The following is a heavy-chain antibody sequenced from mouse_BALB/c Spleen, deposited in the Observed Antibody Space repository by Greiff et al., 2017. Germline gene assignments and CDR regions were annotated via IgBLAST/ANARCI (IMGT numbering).Heavy chain of an antibody. Sequence: QVQLKQSAAELARPGASVKMSCKASGYTFTSYTMHWVKQRPGQGLEWIGYINPSSGYTEYNQKFKDKTTLTADKSSSTAYMQLSSLTSEDSAVYYCANYYGSSYDWGQGTTRTVSA. D-gene: IGHD1-1*01. J-gene: IGHJ2*01. V-gene: IGHV1-4*02. CDR2: INPSSGYT. CDR1: GYTFTSYT. CDR3: ANYYGSSYD.